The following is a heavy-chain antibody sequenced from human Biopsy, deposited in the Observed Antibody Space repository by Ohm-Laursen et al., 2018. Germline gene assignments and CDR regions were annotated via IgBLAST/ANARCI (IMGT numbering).Heavy chain of an antibody. J-gene: IGHJ1*01. CDR2: NIPILGTG. D-gene: IGHD3-9*01. Sequence: SSVKVSCKAPGGTFSNYGVNWVRQAPGQGLEWLGGNIPILGTGNYAQKFQDRVTVVADTSTSTATMELRSLRSDDTAVYYCATKLTGYFHHWGQGTLVIVSS. CDR3: ATKLTGYFHH. CDR1: GGTFSNYG. V-gene: IGHV1-69*06.